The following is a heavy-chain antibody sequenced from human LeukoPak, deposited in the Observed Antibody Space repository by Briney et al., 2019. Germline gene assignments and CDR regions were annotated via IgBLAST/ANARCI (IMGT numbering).Heavy chain of an antibody. J-gene: IGHJ4*02. CDR2: VRYDGSIQ. Sequence: PGGSLSLSCAASGFNFHSYGMHWVRQAPGKGLGWVAFVRYDGSIQYYADSVKDRFAISRDNSKDTVSLQMNSLRPEDTAVYYCGKGSSTSACPDYWGQGTLVTVSS. CDR1: GFNFHSYG. V-gene: IGHV3-30*02. CDR3: GKGSSTSACPDY. D-gene: IGHD6-19*01.